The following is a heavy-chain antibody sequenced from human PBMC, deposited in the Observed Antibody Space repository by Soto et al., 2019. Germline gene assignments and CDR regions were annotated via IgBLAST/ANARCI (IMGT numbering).Heavy chain of an antibody. V-gene: IGHV4-38-2*02. Sequence: SETLSLTCAVSGYSISSGYYWGWIRQPPGKGLEWIGSIYHSGSTYYKPSLKSRVTISVDTSKNQFSLKLSSVTAADTAVYYCARDGEGSGSYYSAYYYYGMDVWGQGTTVTVSS. CDR2: IYHSGST. CDR3: ARDGEGSGSYYSAYYYYGMDV. J-gene: IGHJ6*02. D-gene: IGHD3-10*01. CDR1: GYSISSGYY.